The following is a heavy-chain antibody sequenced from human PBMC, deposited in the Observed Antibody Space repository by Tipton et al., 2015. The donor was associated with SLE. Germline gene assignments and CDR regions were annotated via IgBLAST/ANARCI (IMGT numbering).Heavy chain of an antibody. CDR1: GLSFSTYD. Sequence: SLRLSCVASGLSFSTYDMNWVRQAPGKGLEWVSLIRNEAYRETTEYAASVRGRFTVSRDGSKSIAYLQMNSLKTEDTAVYYCTRGIPASIGYHFDYWGQGTLVTVSS. D-gene: IGHD2-2*01. V-gene: IGHV3-49*04. J-gene: IGHJ4*02. CDR2: IRNEAYRETT. CDR3: TRGIPASIGYHFDY.